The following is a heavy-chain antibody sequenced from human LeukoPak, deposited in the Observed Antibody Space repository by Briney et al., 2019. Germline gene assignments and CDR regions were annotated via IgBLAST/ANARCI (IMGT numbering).Heavy chain of an antibody. V-gene: IGHV3-74*01. CDR1: GFTFNNYW. CDR2: INGDGSST. J-gene: IGHJ5*02. Sequence: GGSLRLSCAASGFTFNNYWMHWVRQAPGRGLVWVSHINGDGSSTAYADSVKGRFTISRDNAKNTLYLQMNSLRAEDSAVYYCARDQLYSPWFDPWGQGTLVTVSS. D-gene: IGHD4-11*01. CDR3: ARDQLYSPWFDP.